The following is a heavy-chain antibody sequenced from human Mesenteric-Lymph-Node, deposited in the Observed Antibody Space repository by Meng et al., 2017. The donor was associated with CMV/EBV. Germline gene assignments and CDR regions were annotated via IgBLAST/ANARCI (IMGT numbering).Heavy chain of an antibody. D-gene: IGHD3-3*01. CDR3: ARKAFWSGMEDAFDI. J-gene: IGHJ3*02. CDR1: GYTFTGYY. Sequence: ASVKVSCKASGYTFTGYYMHWVRQAPGQGLEWMGWINPNSGGTNYAQKFQGRVTMTRDTSISTAYVELSRLRSDDTAVYYCARKAFWSGMEDAFDIWGQGTMVTVSS. V-gene: IGHV1-2*02. CDR2: INPNSGGT.